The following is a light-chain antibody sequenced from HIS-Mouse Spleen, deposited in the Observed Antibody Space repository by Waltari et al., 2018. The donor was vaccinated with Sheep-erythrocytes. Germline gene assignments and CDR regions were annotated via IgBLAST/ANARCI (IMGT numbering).Light chain of an antibody. CDR1: SRDVGSYYL. J-gene: IGLJ3*02. Sequence: QSALTQPASVSGSPGQSITISCTGTSRDVGSYYLVSVNQQHQGKDPKLMIYEGSKRPSGVSNRFSGSKSGNTASLTISGLQAEDEADYYCCSYAGSSTPWVFGGGTKLTVL. CDR2: EGS. V-gene: IGLV2-23*01. CDR3: CSYAGSSTPWV.